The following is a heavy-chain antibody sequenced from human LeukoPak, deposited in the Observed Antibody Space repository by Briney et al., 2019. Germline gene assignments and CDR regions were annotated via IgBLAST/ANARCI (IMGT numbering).Heavy chain of an antibody. CDR3: AKGGGATYFDY. V-gene: IGHV3-30-3*01. CDR2: ISYDGGNK. J-gene: IGHJ4*02. D-gene: IGHD1-26*01. Sequence: GGSLRLSCAASGFTFSNYAMHWVRQAPGKGLEWVAVISYDGGNKYYADSVKGRFTISRDNSKNTLYLQMNSLRAEDTAVYYCAKGGGATYFDYWGQGTLVTVSS. CDR1: GFTFSNYA.